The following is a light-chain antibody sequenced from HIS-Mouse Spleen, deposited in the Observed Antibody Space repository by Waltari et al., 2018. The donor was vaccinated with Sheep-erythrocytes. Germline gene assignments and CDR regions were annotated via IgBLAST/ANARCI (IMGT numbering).Light chain of an antibody. J-gene: IGLJ3*02. CDR2: DVS. Sequence: QSALTQPRSVSGSPGQSVTISCTGTSSDVGGYNYVSWYQQHPGKAPKLMVYDVSKRPSGVSNRFSGSKSGNTASLTSSGLQAEDEADYYCSSYTSSSTWVFGGGTKLTVL. V-gene: IGLV2-11*01. CDR3: SSYTSSSTWV. CDR1: SSDVGGYNY.